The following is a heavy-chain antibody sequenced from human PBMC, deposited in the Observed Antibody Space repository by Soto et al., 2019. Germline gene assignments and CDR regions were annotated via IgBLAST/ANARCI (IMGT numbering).Heavy chain of an antibody. Sequence: KTSETLSLTCTVSGGSISSSSYYWGWIRQPPGKGLERIGSIYYSGSTYYNPSLKSRVTISVDTSKNQFSLKLSSVTAADTAVYYCARHDRGPDTPYYYYGMDVWGHGTTVTVSS. CDR1: GGSISSSSYY. J-gene: IGHJ6*02. D-gene: IGHD3-22*01. CDR3: ARHDRGPDTPYYYYGMDV. V-gene: IGHV4-39*01. CDR2: IYYSGST.